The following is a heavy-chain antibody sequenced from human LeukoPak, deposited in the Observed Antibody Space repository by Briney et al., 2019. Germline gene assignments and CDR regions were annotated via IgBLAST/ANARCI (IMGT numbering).Heavy chain of an antibody. V-gene: IGHV4-34*01. D-gene: IGHD1-26*01. J-gene: IGHJ6*02. Sequence: SETLSLTCAVYGGSFSGYQWSWIRQPPGKGLEWIGEINHSGSTNYNPSLKSRVTISVDTSKHQFSLKLSSVSAADTAVYYCARPGQLGSLYYGMDVWGRGTTVTVSS. CDR1: GGSFSGYQ. CDR2: INHSGST. CDR3: ARPGQLGSLYYGMDV.